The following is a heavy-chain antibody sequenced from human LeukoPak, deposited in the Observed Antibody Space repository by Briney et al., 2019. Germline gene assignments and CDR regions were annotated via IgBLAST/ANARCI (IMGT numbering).Heavy chain of an antibody. CDR3: AKCLGSGWYASSD. V-gene: IGHV3-23*01. J-gene: IGHJ4*02. CDR1: GFTFRNYV. D-gene: IGHD6-13*01. Sequence: GGSLRLSCAASGFTFRNYVMSWVRQTPEKGLEWVSAITGDGRGTNHADSVKGRFTIFRDNSKNTLFLQMNSLRAEDTAVYYCAKCLGSGWYASSDWGQGTLVTVSS. CDR2: ITGDGRGT.